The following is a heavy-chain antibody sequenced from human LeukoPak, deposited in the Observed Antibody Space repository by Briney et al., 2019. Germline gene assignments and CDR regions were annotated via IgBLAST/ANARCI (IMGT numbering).Heavy chain of an antibody. J-gene: IGHJ4*02. V-gene: IGHV3-30*03. CDR1: GFTFSANA. CDR3: AMAGDTTWVYLDY. Sequence: GRSLRLSCAASGFTFSANAMHWVRQAPGKGLEWVAVVADNGIYKYYADSVKGRFTISRDDSKNTVYLQMDNLRDEYTAVYYCAMAGDTTWVYLDYWGQGTLVTVSS. D-gene: IGHD3-10*01. CDR2: VADNGIYK.